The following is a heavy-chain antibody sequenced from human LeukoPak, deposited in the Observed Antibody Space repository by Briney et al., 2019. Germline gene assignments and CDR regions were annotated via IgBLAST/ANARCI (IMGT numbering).Heavy chain of an antibody. Sequence: PSETLSLTCTVSGGSISSGVYYWSWIRQPPGKGLEWIGYIYYSGSTYYNPSLKSRVTISVDTSKNQFSLKLSSVTAADTAVYCCARVGAASTCRPGDGLDYWGQGTLVTVSS. CDR1: GGSISSGVYY. CDR2: IYYSGST. D-gene: IGHD1-26*01. CDR3: ARVGAASTCRPGDGLDY. J-gene: IGHJ4*02. V-gene: IGHV4-30-4*08.